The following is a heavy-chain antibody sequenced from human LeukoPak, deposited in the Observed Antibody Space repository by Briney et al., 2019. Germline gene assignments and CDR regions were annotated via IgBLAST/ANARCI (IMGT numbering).Heavy chain of an antibody. D-gene: IGHD3-10*01. CDR3: ARVMTREVRVVIIMNFYAFDI. V-gene: IGHV7-4-1*02. J-gene: IGHJ3*02. CDR2: INTNTGNP. CDR1: GYTFTNYA. Sequence: ASVKVSCKASGYTFTNYAMNWVRQAPGQGLEWMGWINTNTGNPTYAQGFTGRFVFSLDTSVSTAYLQISSLKAEDNAVYYCARVMTREVRVVIIMNFYAFDIWGQGTMVTVSS.